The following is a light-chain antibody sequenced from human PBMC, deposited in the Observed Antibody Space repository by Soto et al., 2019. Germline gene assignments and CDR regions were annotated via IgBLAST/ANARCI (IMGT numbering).Light chain of an antibody. CDR3: QQYDNLPLT. Sequence: DIQMTQSPSSLSASVGDRVTITCQASQDISNYLNWYQQKPGKAPKLLIYDASNLETGVPSRFSGSGSGTDFTFTISILQPEDIATYYCQQYDNLPLTFGGGTKEEIK. V-gene: IGKV1-33*01. CDR2: DAS. CDR1: QDISNY. J-gene: IGKJ4*01.